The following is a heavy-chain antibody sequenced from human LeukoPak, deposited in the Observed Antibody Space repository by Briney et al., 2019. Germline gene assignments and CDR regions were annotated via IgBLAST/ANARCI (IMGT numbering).Heavy chain of an antibody. D-gene: IGHD6-19*01. V-gene: IGHV4-4*02. CDR1: GGSISSSNW. J-gene: IGHJ4*02. CDR3: TRQGDSGWYYFDY. Sequence: PSGTLSLTCAVSGGSISSSNWWSWVRQPPGQGLAWIGEIYHSGSTNYNPSLKSRVTISVDKSKNQFSLKLTSVTAADTAAYYCTRQGDSGWYYFDYWGQGTLVTVSS. CDR2: IYHSGST.